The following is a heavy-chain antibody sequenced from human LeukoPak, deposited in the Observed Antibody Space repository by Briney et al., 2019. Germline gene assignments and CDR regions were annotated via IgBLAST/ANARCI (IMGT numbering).Heavy chain of an antibody. V-gene: IGHV3-74*01. CDR2: SNSDGSWT. J-gene: IGHJ4*02. CDR1: GRCC. CDR3: VTFYETY. D-gene: IGHD2/OR15-2a*01. Sequence: GGSLRLSCADSGRCCMDGVRQALGKGLVWVSHSNSDGSWTGYADSVNGRFTISKDNAKNTVSLQMNNLRAEDTAVYYCVTFYETYWGRGTLVTVSS.